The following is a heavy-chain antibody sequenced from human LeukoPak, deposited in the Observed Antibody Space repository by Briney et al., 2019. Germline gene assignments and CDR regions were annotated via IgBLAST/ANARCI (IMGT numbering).Heavy chain of an antibody. CDR2: ISSSSSYI. CDR3: ARDEGDFWSGYYFDY. Sequence: GGSLGLSCAVSGFTFSDYFMRWIRQAPGKGLEWVSSISSSSSYIYYADSVKGRFTISRDNAKNSLYLQMNSLRAEDTAVYYCARDEGDFWSGYYFDYWGQGTLVTVSS. V-gene: IGHV3-11*06. D-gene: IGHD3-3*01. J-gene: IGHJ4*02. CDR1: GFTFSDYF.